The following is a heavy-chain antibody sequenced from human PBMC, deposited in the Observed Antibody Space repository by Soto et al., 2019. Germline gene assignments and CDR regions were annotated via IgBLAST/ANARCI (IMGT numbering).Heavy chain of an antibody. V-gene: IGHV3-23*01. CDR2: IRVSGGST. CDR3: GKGMYYYDSSGYRFFDY. D-gene: IGHD3-22*01. CDR1: GFTFRNYA. Sequence: GGSLRLSCAASGFTFRNYAMNWVRQAPGKGLEWVSGIRVSGGSTYYADSVKGRFTVSRDNSKNTVFLQMNSLRAEDTTVYFCGKGMYYYDSSGYRFFDYWGQGTLVTVSS. J-gene: IGHJ4*02.